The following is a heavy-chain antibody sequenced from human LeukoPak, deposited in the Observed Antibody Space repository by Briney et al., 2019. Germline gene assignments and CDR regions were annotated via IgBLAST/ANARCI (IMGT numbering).Heavy chain of an antibody. CDR3: ARRGADDSSGYYYFDY. J-gene: IGHJ4*02. V-gene: IGHV4-61*02. CDR1: GGSISSGSYY. D-gene: IGHD3-22*01. CDR2: IYTSGST. Sequence: SQTLSLTCTVSGGSISSGSYYWSWIRQPAGKGLEWIGRIYTSGSTNYNPSLKSRVTISVDTSKNQFSLKLSSVTAADTAVYYCARRGADDSSGYYYFDYWGQGTLVTVSS.